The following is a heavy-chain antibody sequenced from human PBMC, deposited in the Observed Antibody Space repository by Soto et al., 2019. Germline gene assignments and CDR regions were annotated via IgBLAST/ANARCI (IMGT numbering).Heavy chain of an antibody. CDR1: GGSFSGYY. CDR3: ARKGIPYYYYYYMDV. CDR2: INHSGST. D-gene: IGHD3-10*01. Sequence: QVQLHQWGAGLLKPSETLSLTCAVYGGSFSGYYWSWIRQPPGKGLEWIGEINHSGSTNYNPSLKSRVTISVDTSKNQFSLKLSSVTAADTAVYYYARKGIPYYYYYYMDVWGKGTTVTVSS. J-gene: IGHJ6*03. V-gene: IGHV4-34*01.